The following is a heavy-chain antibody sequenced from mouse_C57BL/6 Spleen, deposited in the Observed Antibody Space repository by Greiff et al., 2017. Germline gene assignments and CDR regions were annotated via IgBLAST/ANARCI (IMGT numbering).Heavy chain of an antibody. J-gene: IGHJ4*01. D-gene: IGHD1-1*01. CDR2: IDPNSGGT. CDR3: ARRYYYDSSYSMDY. Sequence: QVQLQQPGAELVMPGASVKLSCKASGYTFTSYWMHWVKQRPGRGLEWIGRIDPNSGGTKYNEKFKSKATLTVDKPSSTAYMQLSSLTSGDSAVXYGARRYYYDSSYSMDYWGQGTSVTVSS. V-gene: IGHV1-72*01. CDR1: GYTFTSYW.